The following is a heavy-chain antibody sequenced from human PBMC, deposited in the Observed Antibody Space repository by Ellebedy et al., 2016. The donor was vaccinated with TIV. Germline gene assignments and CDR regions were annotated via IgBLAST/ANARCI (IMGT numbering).Heavy chain of an antibody. J-gene: IGHJ4*02. CDR3: ARQGDILTGYFTFDY. CDR2: IYYSGST. Sequence: SETLSLXXTVSGGSISSSSYYWGWIRQPPGKGLEWIGNIYYSGSTYYNPSLKSRVTISVDTSKNQFSLKLSSVTAADTAVYYCARQGDILTGYFTFDYWGQGTLVTVSS. D-gene: IGHD3-9*01. CDR1: GGSISSSSYY. V-gene: IGHV4-39*01.